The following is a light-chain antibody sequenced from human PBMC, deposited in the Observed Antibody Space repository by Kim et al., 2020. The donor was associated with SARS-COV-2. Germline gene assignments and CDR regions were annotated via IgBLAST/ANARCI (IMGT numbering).Light chain of an antibody. CDR2: QDS. J-gene: IGLJ2*01. V-gene: IGLV3-1*01. CDR1: KLGDKY. CDR3: QAWDSRTAL. Sequence: SYELTQPPSVSVSTGHTASITCSGDKLGDKYACWYQQKPGQSPVLVIYQDSKRPSGIPERFSGSKSGNTATLTISGTQAMDEADYYCQAWDSRTALCGGGTKLTVL.